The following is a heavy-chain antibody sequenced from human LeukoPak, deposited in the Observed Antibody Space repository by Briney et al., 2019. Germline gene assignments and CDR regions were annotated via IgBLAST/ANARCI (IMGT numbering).Heavy chain of an antibody. CDR1: GFTFSDYY. D-gene: IGHD3-16*02. V-gene: IGHV3-11*01. Sequence: GGSLRLSCAASGFTFSDYYMSWIRQAPGKGLERVSYISSSGSTIYYADSVKGRFTISRDNSKNTLYLQMNSLRAEDTAIYYCAKDGTITFGGVIAHFDYWSQGTLVTVSS. J-gene: IGHJ4*02. CDR3: AKDGTITFGGVIAHFDY. CDR2: ISSSGSTI.